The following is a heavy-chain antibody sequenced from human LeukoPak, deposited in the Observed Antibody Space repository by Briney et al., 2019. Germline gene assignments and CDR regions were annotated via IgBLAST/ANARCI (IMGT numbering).Heavy chain of an antibody. CDR1: GYTFTSYG. V-gene: IGHV1-18*01. CDR3: ARDGYDSSGYPFDP. J-gene: IGHJ5*02. CDR2: ISAYNGNT. Sequence: WASVTVSCKASGYTFTSYGISWVRQAPGQGLEWMGWISAYNGNTNYAQKLQGRVTMTTDTSTSTAYMELRSLRSDDTAVYYCARDGYDSSGYPFDPWGQGTLVTVSS. D-gene: IGHD3-22*01.